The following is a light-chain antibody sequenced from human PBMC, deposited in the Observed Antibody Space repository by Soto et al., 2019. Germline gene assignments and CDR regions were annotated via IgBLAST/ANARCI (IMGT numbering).Light chain of an antibody. Sequence: SYELTQPPSVSVSPGQTARITCSGDALSKQYAYWYQQKPGQAPVLVIYKDSERPSGIPERFSGSSSGTTVALTISGVQAEDGADYYCQSADNSATYVVFGGGTKLTVL. CDR3: QSADNSATYVV. V-gene: IGLV3-25*03. CDR1: ALSKQY. CDR2: KDS. J-gene: IGLJ2*01.